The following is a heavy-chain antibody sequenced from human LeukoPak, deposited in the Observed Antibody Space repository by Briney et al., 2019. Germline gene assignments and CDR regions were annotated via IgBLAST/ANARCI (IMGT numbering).Heavy chain of an antibody. CDR1: GYTFTGYY. V-gene: IGHV1-2*02. CDR3: ARDTAMVKDHYYMDV. CDR2: INPNSGGT. D-gene: IGHD5-18*01. Sequence: ASVKVSCKASGYTFTGYYMHWVRQAPGQGLEWMGWINPNSGGTNYAQKFQGRVTMTRDTSISTAYMELSRLRSDDTAVYYCARDTAMVKDHYYMDVWGKGTTVTISS. J-gene: IGHJ6*03.